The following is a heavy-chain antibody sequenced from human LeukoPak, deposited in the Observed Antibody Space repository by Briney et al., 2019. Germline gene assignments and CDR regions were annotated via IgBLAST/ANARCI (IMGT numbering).Heavy chain of an antibody. CDR1: GFTFSTYG. CDR2: IRYDGSNK. V-gene: IGHV3-30*02. CDR3: AKDLDRIMVTFGEVIDS. D-gene: IGHD3-16*01. Sequence: GGSLRLSCAASGFTFSTYGMHWVRQAPGKGLEWVAFIRYDGSNKYYADSVTGRFTISRDNYKNTLYLQMNSLRAEDTAVYYCAKDLDRIMVTFGEVIDSWGQGTLVTVSS. J-gene: IGHJ5*01.